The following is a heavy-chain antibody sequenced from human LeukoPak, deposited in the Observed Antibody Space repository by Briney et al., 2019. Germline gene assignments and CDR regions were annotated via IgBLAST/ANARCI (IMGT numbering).Heavy chain of an antibody. D-gene: IGHD3-3*01. CDR3: AGNFWSGYYTGY. J-gene: IGHJ4*02. V-gene: IGHV3-48*01. CDR2: ISSSGSTI. Sequence: GGSLRLSCAASGFTFSSYSMNWVRQAPGKGLEWVSYISSSGSTIYYADSVKGRFTISRDNAKNSLYLQMNSLRAEDSAVYYCAGNFWSGYYTGYWGQGTLVTVSS. CDR1: GFTFSSYS.